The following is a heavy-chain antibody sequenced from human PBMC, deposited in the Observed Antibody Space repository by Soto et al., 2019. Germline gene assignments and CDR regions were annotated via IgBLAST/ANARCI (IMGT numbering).Heavy chain of an antibody. J-gene: IGHJ4*02. D-gene: IGHD1-26*01. CDR1: GGTFSSYA. CDR3: AREGSGSYYFDY. CDR2: IIPIFGTA. V-gene: IGHV1-69*13. Sequence: SVKVSCKASGGTFSSYAISWVRQAPGQGLEWMGGIIPIFGTANYAQKFQGRVTITADESTSTAYMELSSLGSEDTAVYYCAREGSGSYYFDYWGQGTLVTVSS.